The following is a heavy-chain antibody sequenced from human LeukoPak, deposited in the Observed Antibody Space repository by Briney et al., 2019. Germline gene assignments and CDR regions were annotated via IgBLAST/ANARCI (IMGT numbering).Heavy chain of an antibody. CDR2: INHSGST. V-gene: IGHV4-34*01. J-gene: IGHJ3*02. D-gene: IGHD6-19*01. CDR1: GGSFSGYY. Sequence: PSETLSLTCAVYGGSFSGYYWSWIRQPPGKGLEWIGEINHSGSTNYNPSLKSRVTISVDTPKNQFSLKLSSVTAADTAVYYCARGRGSSGWYNAFDIWGQGTMVTVSS. CDR3: ARGRGSSGWYNAFDI.